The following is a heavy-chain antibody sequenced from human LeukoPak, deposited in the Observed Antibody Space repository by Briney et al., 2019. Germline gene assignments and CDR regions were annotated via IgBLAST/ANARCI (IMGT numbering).Heavy chain of an antibody. J-gene: IGHJ4*02. CDR2: IYYSGST. V-gene: IGHV4-59*01. CDR3: ARAGSSGYYLFDY. CDR1: GGSISSYY. D-gene: IGHD3-22*01. Sequence: KTSETLSLTCTVSGGSISSYYWSWIRQPPGKGLEWIGYIYYSGSTNYNPSLKSRVTISVDTSKNQFSLKLSSVTAADTAVYYCARAGSSGYYLFDYWGQGTLVTVSS.